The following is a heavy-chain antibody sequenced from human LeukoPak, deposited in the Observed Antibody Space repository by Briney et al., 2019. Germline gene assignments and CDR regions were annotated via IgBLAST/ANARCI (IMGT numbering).Heavy chain of an antibody. CDR1: GYTFTSYY. V-gene: IGHV1-46*01. J-gene: IGHJ3*02. Sequence: GASVKVSCKASGYTFTSYYMHWVRQAPGQGLEWMGIINPSGGSTSYAQKFQGRVTMTRDTSTSTVYMELRRLRSDDTAVYYCARAGYPPRWYYYGSGSASDAFDICGQGTMVTVSS. CDR3: ARAGYPPRWYYYGSGSASDAFDI. D-gene: IGHD3-10*01. CDR2: INPSGGST.